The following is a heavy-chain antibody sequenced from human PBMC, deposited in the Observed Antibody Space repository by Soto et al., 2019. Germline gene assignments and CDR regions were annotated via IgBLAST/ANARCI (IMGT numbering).Heavy chain of an antibody. D-gene: IGHD5-12*01. CDR3: TRAGIVATVYYFDY. CDR1: GFTFSDHY. V-gene: IGHV3-72*01. J-gene: IGHJ4*02. Sequence: EVQLVESGGGLVQPGGSLRLSCAASGFTFSDHYMDWVRQAPGKGLEWVGRIRNKANSYTTEYAASVKGRFTISRDDSKSALYLQMRSLKSEETVVYYCTRAGIVATVYYFDYWGQGTLVSV. CDR2: IRNKANSYTT.